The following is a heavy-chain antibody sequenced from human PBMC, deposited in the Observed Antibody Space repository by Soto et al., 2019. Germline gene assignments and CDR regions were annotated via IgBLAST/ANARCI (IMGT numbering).Heavy chain of an antibody. J-gene: IGHJ6*02. CDR3: AGGRGHIVVVTDLYYYYGMDV. V-gene: IGHV1-69*01. CDR1: GGTFSSYA. D-gene: IGHD2-21*02. Sequence: QVQLVQSGAEVKKPGSSVKVSCKASGGTFSSYAISWVRQAPGQGLEWMGGIIPIFGTANYAQKFQGRVTITADESTSTAYMELSSLRSEDTAVYYCAGGRGHIVVVTDLYYYYGMDVWGQGTTVTVSS. CDR2: IIPIFGTA.